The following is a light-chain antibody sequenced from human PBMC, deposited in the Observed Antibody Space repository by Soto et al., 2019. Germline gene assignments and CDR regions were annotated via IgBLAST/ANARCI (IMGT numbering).Light chain of an antibody. Sequence: QSVLTQPASVSGSPGQSITISCTGTISDVGGYDYVSWYQQHPGKAPKLMIYDVSNRPSGVSNRFSGSKSGHTASLTISGLQAEDEAHYYSSSYTTSGNYVFGPGTKLTVL. CDR1: ISDVGGYDY. CDR2: DVS. V-gene: IGLV2-14*01. CDR3: SSYTTSGNYV. J-gene: IGLJ1*01.